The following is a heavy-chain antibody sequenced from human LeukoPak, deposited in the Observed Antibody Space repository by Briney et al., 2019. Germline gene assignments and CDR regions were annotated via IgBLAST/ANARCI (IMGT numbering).Heavy chain of an antibody. CDR1: GGSISSGGYY. CDR3: ARSRNTAMVIFDY. Sequence: PSQTLSLTCTVSGGSISSGGYYWSWTRQHPGKGLEWIGYIYYSGSTYYNPSLKSRVTISVDTSKNQFSLKLSSVTAADTAVYYCARSRNTAMVIFDYWGQGTLVTVSS. J-gene: IGHJ4*02. CDR2: IYYSGST. D-gene: IGHD5-18*01. V-gene: IGHV4-31*03.